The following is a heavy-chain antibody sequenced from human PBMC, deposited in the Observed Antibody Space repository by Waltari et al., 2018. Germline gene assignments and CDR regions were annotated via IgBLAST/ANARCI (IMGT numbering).Heavy chain of an antibody. CDR1: GYTFTNYA. V-gene: IGHV7-4-1*02. CDR3: AREVVPAATIVVNWFDP. J-gene: IGHJ5*02. CDR2: INTNTGNP. D-gene: IGHD2-2*01. Sequence: QVQLVQSGSELKKPGASVKVSCKASGYTFTNYARKWLRQAPGQGLELMGWINTNTGNPTYVQGFTGRFVFSLDTSVSTAYLQINSLKADDTAVYYCAREVVPAATIVVNWFDPWGQGTLVTVSS.